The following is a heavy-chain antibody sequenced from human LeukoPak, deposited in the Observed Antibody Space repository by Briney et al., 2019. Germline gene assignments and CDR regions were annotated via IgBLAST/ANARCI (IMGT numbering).Heavy chain of an antibody. D-gene: IGHD3-22*01. CDR3: VRDPRDPTGFDSSARGTFDY. V-gene: IGHV3-30*01. Sequence: GTIQYYADSVKGQFTISRDNSKNTLYLQIHSLRPEDTAVYYCVRDPRDPTGFDSSARGTFDYWGQGTLVTVSS. CDR2: GTIQ. J-gene: IGHJ4*02.